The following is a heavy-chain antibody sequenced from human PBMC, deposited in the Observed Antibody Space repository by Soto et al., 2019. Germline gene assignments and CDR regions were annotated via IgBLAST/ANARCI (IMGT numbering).Heavy chain of an antibody. J-gene: IGHJ3*02. Sequence: EVQLVESGGGLVQPGRSLRLSCAASGFTFDDYAMHWVRQAPGKGLEWVSGISWNSGSIGYADFVKGRFTISRDNAKNSLYLQMNSLRAEDTALYYCAKGGNIVPAAIGSAFDIWGQGTMVTVSS. D-gene: IGHD2-2*01. CDR3: AKGGNIVPAAIGSAFDI. CDR2: ISWNSGSI. V-gene: IGHV3-9*01. CDR1: GFTFDDYA.